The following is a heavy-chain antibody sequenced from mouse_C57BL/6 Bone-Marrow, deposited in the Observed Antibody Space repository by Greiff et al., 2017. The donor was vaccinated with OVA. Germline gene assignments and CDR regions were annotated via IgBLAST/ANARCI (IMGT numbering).Heavy chain of an antibody. J-gene: IGHJ1*03. Sequence: VQLVESGPGLVQPSQSLSITCTVSGFSLTSYGVHWVRQSPGKGLEWLGVIWSGGSTDYNAAFISRLSISKDNSKSQVFFKMNSLQADDTAIYYCARLGYWYFDVWGTGTTVTVSS. CDR1: GFSLTSYG. V-gene: IGHV2-2*01. CDR2: IWSGGST. D-gene: IGHD4-1*01. CDR3: ARLGYWYFDV.